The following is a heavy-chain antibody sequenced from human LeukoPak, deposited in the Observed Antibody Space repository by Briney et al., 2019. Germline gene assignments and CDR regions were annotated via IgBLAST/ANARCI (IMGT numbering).Heavy chain of an antibody. V-gene: IGHV4-39*01. CDR2: IYYSGST. D-gene: IGHD6-13*01. CDR1: GGSISSSSYY. Sequence: SETLSLTCTVSGGSISSSSYYWGWIRQPPGKGLEWIGSIYYSGSTYYNPSLKSRVTISVDTSKNQFSLKLSSVTAADTAVYYCARRESSSWYVSSFGGERWGQGTLVTVSS. J-gene: IGHJ4*02. CDR3: ARRESSSWYVSSFGGER.